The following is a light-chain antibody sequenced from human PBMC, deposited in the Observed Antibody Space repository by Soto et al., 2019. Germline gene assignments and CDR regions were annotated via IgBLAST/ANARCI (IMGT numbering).Light chain of an antibody. V-gene: IGKV3-20*01. Sequence: EIVLTQSPGTLSLSPGERATLSCRASQSVGSSYVAWYQQKPGQAPRLLIYGSSSRATDIPDRFSGSGSGTDFTLTISRLEPEDFAVYYCQEYGSSRTFGQGTKVEIK. CDR2: GSS. J-gene: IGKJ1*01. CDR1: QSVGSSY. CDR3: QEYGSSRT.